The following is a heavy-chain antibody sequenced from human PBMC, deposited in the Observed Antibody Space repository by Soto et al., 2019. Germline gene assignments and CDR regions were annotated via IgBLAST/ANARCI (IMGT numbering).Heavy chain of an antibody. D-gene: IGHD3-10*01. Sequence: PSETLSLTCTVSGGSISSYYWSWIRQPPGKGLEWIGYIYYSGSTNYNPSLKSRVTISVDTSKNQFSLKLSSVTAADTAVYHCARAPRGNYGYPSYFDYWGQGTLVTV. CDR3: ARAPRGNYGYPSYFDY. CDR1: GGSISSYY. V-gene: IGHV4-59*01. J-gene: IGHJ4*02. CDR2: IYYSGST.